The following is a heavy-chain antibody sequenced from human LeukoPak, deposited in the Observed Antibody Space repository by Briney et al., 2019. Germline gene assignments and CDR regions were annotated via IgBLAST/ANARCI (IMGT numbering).Heavy chain of an antibody. V-gene: IGHV1-69*01. CDR2: IIPIFGTA. CDR3: ARGKVPAAIGDSFGWFDP. J-gene: IGHJ5*02. CDR1: GGTFSSYA. D-gene: IGHD2-2*01. Sequence: SVKVSCNASGGTFSSYAISWVRQAPGQGLEWMGGIIPIFGTANYAQKVQGRVTITADESTSTAYMELSSLRSEDTAVYYCARGKVPAAIGDSFGWFDPWGRGTLVTVSS.